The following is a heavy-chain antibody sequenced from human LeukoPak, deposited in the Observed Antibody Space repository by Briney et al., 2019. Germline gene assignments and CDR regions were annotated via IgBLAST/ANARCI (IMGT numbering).Heavy chain of an antibody. CDR3: ASSYYDILTGYYYYYGMDV. CDR1: GFTFDDYA. Sequence: GGSLRLSCAASGFTFDDYAMHWVRQAPGKGLEWVSGISWSSGNIGYADSVKGRFTISRDNAKNSLYLEMNSLRTEDTAVYYCASSYYDILTGYYYYYGMDVWGQGTTVTVSS. D-gene: IGHD3-9*01. V-gene: IGHV3-9*01. J-gene: IGHJ6*02. CDR2: ISWSSGNI.